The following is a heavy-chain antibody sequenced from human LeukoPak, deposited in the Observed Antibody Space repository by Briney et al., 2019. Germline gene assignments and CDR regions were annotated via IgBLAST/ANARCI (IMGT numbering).Heavy chain of an antibody. J-gene: IGHJ6*03. Sequence: SETLSLTCTVSGGSISSSSYYWGWIRQPPGKGLEWIGSIYYSGGTYHNPSLKSRVTISVDTSKNQFSLKLSSVTAADTAVYYCARVPLSASSDYMDVWGKGTTVTVSS. CDR2: IYYSGGT. CDR1: GGSISSSSYY. V-gene: IGHV4-39*07. CDR3: ARVPLSASSDYMDV.